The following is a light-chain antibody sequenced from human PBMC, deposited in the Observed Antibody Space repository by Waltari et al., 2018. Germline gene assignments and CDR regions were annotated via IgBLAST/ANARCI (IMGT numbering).Light chain of an antibody. CDR1: QSVSSN. V-gene: IGKV3-15*01. CDR2: GAS. J-gene: IGKJ1*01. Sequence: EILLTQSPATLSVSPGERAHLSCRASQSVSSNLAWYQQKPGQAPRLLIYGASTRATGIPARFSGSGSGTEFTLTISSLQSEDFAVYYCQQYNNWPKTFGQGTKVEIK. CDR3: QQYNNWPKT.